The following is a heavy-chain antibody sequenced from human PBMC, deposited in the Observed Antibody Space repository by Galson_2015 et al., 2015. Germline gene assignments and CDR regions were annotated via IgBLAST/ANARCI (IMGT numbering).Heavy chain of an antibody. CDR3: VRRVTTTDAFDV. CDR2: ISWNSGSI. J-gene: IGHJ3*01. CDR1: GFTFDDYA. V-gene: IGHV3-9*01. D-gene: IGHD4-17*01. Sequence: RLSCAASGFTFDDYAMHWVRQAPGKGLEWVSSISWNSGSIGYADSVKGRFTISRDNAKNSLYLQMNSLRAEDTALYHCVRRVTTTDAFDVWGQGTVVTVSS.